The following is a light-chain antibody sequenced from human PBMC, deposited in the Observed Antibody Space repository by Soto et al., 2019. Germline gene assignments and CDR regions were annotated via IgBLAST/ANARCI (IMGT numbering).Light chain of an antibody. CDR3: QQYNNWPPYT. V-gene: IGKV3-15*01. CDR2: GAS. Sequence: EIVMTQSPATLSVSPGERATVSCRASQSVGRNLAWYQQKPGQAPRLLIFGASTPAPGIPARFSGSGSGTEFTLTISSLQSEDFGVYYCQQYNNWPPYTFGQGTKVEI. CDR1: QSVGRN. J-gene: IGKJ2*01.